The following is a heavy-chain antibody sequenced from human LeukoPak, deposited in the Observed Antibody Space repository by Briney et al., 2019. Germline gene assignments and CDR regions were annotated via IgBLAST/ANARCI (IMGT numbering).Heavy chain of an antibody. V-gene: IGHV3-21*01. Sequence: GGSLRLSCVASGFTFRSHGMNWVRQAPGKGLEWVSGISPNGVITYYADSVKGRFTISRDNTKNSLYLQMNSLRAEDTAVYYCARDRAFYDSSGYLGDFDYWGRGTLVTVSS. CDR3: ARDRAFYDSSGYLGDFDY. CDR1: GFTFRSHG. J-gene: IGHJ4*02. D-gene: IGHD3-22*01. CDR2: ISPNGVIT.